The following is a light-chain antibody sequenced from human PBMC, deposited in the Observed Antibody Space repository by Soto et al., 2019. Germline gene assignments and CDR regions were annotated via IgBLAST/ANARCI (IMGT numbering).Light chain of an antibody. CDR1: QSINSDY. J-gene: IGKJ1*01. Sequence: EIVLTQSPATLSVSPGESATLSCRASQSINSDYFAWYQQKPGQAPRLLIFGASTRATGIPDRFSGSGAGEYVNPTISRLVYAYVGVYYGQQYCTAQTFGEGTKVDIK. CDR3: QQYCTAQT. CDR2: GAS. V-gene: IGKV3-20*01.